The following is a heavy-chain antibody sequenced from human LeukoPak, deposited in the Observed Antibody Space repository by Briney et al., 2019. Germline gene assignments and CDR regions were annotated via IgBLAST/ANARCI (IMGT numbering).Heavy chain of an antibody. D-gene: IGHD3-22*01. CDR2: IIPIFGTA. Sequence: ASVKVSCKASGGTFSSYAISWVRQAPGQGLEWMGGIIPIFGTANYAQKFQGRVTITADESTSTAYMELSSLRSEGTAVYYCARNTYYYDRSVYYPPTSYSYNGMDVWGQGPTSTAS. V-gene: IGHV1-69*13. CDR1: GGTFSSYA. J-gene: IGHJ6*02. CDR3: ARNTYYYDRSVYYPPTSYSYNGMDV.